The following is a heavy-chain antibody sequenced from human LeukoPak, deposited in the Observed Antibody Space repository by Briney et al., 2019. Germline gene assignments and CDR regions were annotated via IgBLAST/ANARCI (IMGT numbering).Heavy chain of an antibody. Sequence: GGSLRLSCAASGFTVSSNYMSWVRQAPGKGLEWVSTISGSGGSTYYADSVKGRFTISRDNSKNTLYLEMNSLRAEDTAVYYCLATGYYYYGLDVWGQGTTVTVSS. CDR3: LATGYYYYGLDV. J-gene: IGHJ6*02. V-gene: IGHV3-23*01. CDR2: ISGSGGST. CDR1: GFTVSSNY.